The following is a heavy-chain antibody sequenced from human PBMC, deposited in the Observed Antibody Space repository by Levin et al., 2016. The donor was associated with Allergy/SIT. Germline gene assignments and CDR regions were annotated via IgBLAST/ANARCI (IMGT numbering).Heavy chain of an antibody. J-gene: IGHJ4*02. Sequence: ASVKVSCKASGYTFTGYYTHWVRQAPGQGLEWMGWINPNSGGTNYAQKFQGRVTMTRDTSISTAYMELSRLRSDDTAVYYCARDVPVAGTGFDYWGQGTLVTVSS. D-gene: IGHD6-19*01. CDR3: ARDVPVAGTGFDY. CDR2: INPNSGGT. V-gene: IGHV1-2*02. CDR1: GYTFTGYY.